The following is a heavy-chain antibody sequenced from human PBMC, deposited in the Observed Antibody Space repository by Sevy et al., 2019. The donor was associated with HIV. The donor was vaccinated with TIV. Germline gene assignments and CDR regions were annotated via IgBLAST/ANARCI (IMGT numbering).Heavy chain of an antibody. Sequence: GGSLRLSCAAPGFTFSEFGMHWVRQAPGKGLEWVAVISHDGRNNKYNADSVKGRFTISRDNSKNTLYLQMNSLRADDTAIYYCARDRGEILRSAFKSWGQRTLVTVSS. V-gene: IGHV3-30*04. CDR1: GFTFSEFG. D-gene: IGHD3-10*01. CDR3: ARDRGEILRSAFKS. J-gene: IGHJ5*02. CDR2: ISHDGRNNK.